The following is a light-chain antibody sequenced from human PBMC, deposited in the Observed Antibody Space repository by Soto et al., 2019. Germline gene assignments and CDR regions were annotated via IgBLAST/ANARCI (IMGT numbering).Light chain of an antibody. CDR1: QSISSW. J-gene: IGKJ2*01. CDR2: KAY. CDR3: QQYNSYPHT. V-gene: IGKV1-5*03. Sequence: DIQMTQSTSTLSASVGDRVTITCRASQSISSWLAWYQQKPGKAPKLLIYKAYSLESGVPSRFSGSGSGTEFTLTISSLQPDDFATYYCQQYNSYPHTFGQGTKLEIK.